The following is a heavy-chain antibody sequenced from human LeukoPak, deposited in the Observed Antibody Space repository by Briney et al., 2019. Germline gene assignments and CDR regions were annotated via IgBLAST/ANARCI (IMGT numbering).Heavy chain of an antibody. Sequence: SETLSLTCAVYGGSFSGYYWSWIRQPPGKGLEWIGEINHSGSTNYNPSLKSRVTISVDTSKNRFSLKLSSVTAADTAVYYCARGRARLLWFGELLRSGYWFDPWGQGTLVTVSS. CDR3: ARGRARLLWFGELLRSGYWFDP. CDR1: GGSFSGYY. V-gene: IGHV4-34*01. CDR2: INHSGST. D-gene: IGHD3-10*01. J-gene: IGHJ5*02.